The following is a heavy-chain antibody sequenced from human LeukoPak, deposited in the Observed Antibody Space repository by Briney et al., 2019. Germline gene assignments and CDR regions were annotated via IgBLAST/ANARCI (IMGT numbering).Heavy chain of an antibody. Sequence: GESLKISCKASGYTFTHQWIGWVRQKSGSGLEWMRIIYPRDSDTRYSPSFQGHVTISADTSINTAYLEWSRLEASDTGIYYCARHSDVIGAIWGQGTLVTVSS. CDR1: GYTFTHQW. V-gene: IGHV5-51*01. CDR2: IYPRDSDT. J-gene: IGHJ4*02. CDR3: ARHSDVIGAI. D-gene: IGHD3-10*01.